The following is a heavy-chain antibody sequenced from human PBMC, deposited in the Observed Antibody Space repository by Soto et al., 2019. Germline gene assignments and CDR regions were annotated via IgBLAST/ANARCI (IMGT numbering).Heavy chain of an antibody. CDR2: VYYRGRS. D-gene: IGHD4-17*01. J-gene: IGHJ4*02. CDR1: GGSVTNSSYY. CDR3: VSQRTTVPTQAYFDY. V-gene: IGHV4-39*01. Sequence: PSETLSLTCTVSGGSVTNSSYYWGWTRQSPGKGLEWIGSVYYRGRSYSKSSVKSRVTISVDTSKNRFSLSLNSVTASDTAVYFCVSQRTTVPTQAYFDYWGPGXLVTVSS.